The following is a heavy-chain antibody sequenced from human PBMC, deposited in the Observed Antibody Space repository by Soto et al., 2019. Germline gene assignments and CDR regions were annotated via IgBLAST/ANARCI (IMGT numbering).Heavy chain of an antibody. CDR3: ASRYGGTLDY. J-gene: IGHJ4*02. D-gene: IGHD4-17*01. Sequence: QVQLQESGPGLVKPSETLSLTCTVSGGSISSYYWSWIRQPPGKGLEWIGYIYYSGSTNYNPSLTRRATKAVDTSKNQFSLKLSSVTAAETAVYYCASRYGGTLDYWGQGTLVTVSS. CDR2: IYYSGST. CDR1: GGSISSYY. V-gene: IGHV4-59*08.